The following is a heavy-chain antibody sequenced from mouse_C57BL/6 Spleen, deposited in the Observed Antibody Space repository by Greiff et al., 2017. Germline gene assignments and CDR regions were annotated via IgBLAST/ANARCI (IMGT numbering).Heavy chain of an antibody. J-gene: IGHJ2*01. V-gene: IGHV5-4*01. CDR2: ISDGGSYT. CDR1: GFTFSSYA. Sequence: EVKLEESGGGLVKPGGSLKLSCAASGFTFSSYAMSWVRQTPEKRLEWVATISDGGSYTYYPDNVKGRFTISRDNAKNNLYLQMSHLKSEDTAMYYCARDRITSDYWGQGTTLTVSS. D-gene: IGHD1-1*01. CDR3: ARDRITSDY.